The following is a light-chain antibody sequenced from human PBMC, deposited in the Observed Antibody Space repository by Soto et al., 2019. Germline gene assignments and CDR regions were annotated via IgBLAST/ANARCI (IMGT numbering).Light chain of an antibody. CDR2: DVS. Sequence: QSVLTQPASVSGTPGLSMTISCPGTSSDVGAYNFVSWYQQHPDKAPKLMIFDVSNRPSGVSNRFSGSKSGNTASLTISGLQSEDEAEYYCGSYTTSSNYVFGTGTKVTVL. V-gene: IGLV2-14*03. CDR3: GSYTTSSNYV. J-gene: IGLJ1*01. CDR1: SSDVGAYNF.